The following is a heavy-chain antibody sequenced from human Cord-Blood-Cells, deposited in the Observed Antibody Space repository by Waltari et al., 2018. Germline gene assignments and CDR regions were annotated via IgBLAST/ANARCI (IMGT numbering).Heavy chain of an antibody. CDR3: ARELTAGYDAFDI. J-gene: IGHJ3*02. CDR1: GFTFSSYW. D-gene: IGHD7-27*01. V-gene: IGHV3-7*01. CDR2: IKQDGSEK. Sequence: EVQLVESGGGLVQPGGSLRLSCAASGFTFSSYWISWVRQAPGKGLEWVANIKQDGSEKYYVDSVNGRFTISTDNAKNSLYLQMNSLRAEDTAVYYCARELTAGYDAFDIWGQGTMVTASS.